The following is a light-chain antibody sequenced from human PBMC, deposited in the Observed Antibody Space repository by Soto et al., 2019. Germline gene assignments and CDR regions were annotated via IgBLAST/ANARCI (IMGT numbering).Light chain of an antibody. CDR3: QQYYTYRT. CDR2: KTS. V-gene: IGKV1-5*03. J-gene: IGKJ1*01. CDR1: QSLNGW. Sequence: IQLTQSPSTLSASVGDRVSITCRASQSLNGWLAWYQQKPGKAPKLLIYKTSSLESGVPSRFSGSGSGTDFTLTISSLQPDDFATYYYQQYYTYRTFGQGTKVEIK.